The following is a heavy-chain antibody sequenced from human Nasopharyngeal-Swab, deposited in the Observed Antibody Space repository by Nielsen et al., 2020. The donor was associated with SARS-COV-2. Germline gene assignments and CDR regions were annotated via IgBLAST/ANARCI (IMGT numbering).Heavy chain of an antibody. Sequence: ASVKVSCKASGYTFTSYDINWVRQATGQGLEWMGWMNPNSGNTGYAQKFQGRVTMTRNTSISTACMELSSLRSEDTAVYYCARDADDFWSGYSHFDYWGQGTLVTVSS. CDR3: ARDADDFWSGYSHFDY. CDR1: GYTFTSYD. J-gene: IGHJ4*02. CDR2: MNPNSGNT. D-gene: IGHD3-3*01. V-gene: IGHV1-8*01.